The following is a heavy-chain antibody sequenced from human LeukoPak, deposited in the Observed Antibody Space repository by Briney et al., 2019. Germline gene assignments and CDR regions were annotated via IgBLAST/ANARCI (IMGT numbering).Heavy chain of an antibody. Sequence: SETLSLTCAVSGYSISSGYYWGWIRRPPGKGLEWIGSIYHSGSTYYNPSLKSRVTISVDTSKNHFSLKLSSVTAAGTAVYYCARVGSCSGGSCYALNWFDPWGQGTLVTVSS. V-gene: IGHV4-38-2*01. CDR2: IYHSGST. CDR3: ARVGSCSGGSCYALNWFDP. J-gene: IGHJ5*02. CDR1: GYSISSGYY. D-gene: IGHD2-15*01.